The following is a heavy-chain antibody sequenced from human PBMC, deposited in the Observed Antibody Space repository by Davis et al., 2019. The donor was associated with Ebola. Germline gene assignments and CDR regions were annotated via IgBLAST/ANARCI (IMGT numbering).Heavy chain of an antibody. CDR1: GFTFRSYE. CDR2: ISSSSSTI. D-gene: IGHD5-24*01. Sequence: GGSLRLSCAASGFTFRSYEMNWVRQAPGKGLEWVSYISSSSSTIYYADSVKGRFTISRDNAKNSLYLQMNSLRAEDTAVYYCARDIGDGYNFDYMDVWGKGTTVTVSS. J-gene: IGHJ6*03. CDR3: ARDIGDGYNFDYMDV. V-gene: IGHV3-48*03.